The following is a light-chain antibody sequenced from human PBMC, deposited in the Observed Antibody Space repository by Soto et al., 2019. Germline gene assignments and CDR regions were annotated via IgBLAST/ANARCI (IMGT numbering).Light chain of an antibody. CDR3: SSYTSSNTLV. CDR2: EVS. Sequence: QSALTQPASVSGSPGQSITFSCTGTSSDVGAYNYVSWYQQHPGKAPKLMIFEVSDRPSGVSNRFSGSKSGNTASLTISGLQAEDEADYYCSSYTSSNTLVFGGGTKVTVL. CDR1: SSDVGAYNY. J-gene: IGLJ2*01. V-gene: IGLV2-14*01.